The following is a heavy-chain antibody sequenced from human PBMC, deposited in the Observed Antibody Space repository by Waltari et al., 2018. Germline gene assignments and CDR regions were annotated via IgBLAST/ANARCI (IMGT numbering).Heavy chain of an antibody. CDR3: ASSSGSYYVAAFDI. Sequence: QVQLQESGPGLVKPSETLSLPCTVSGGSISSYYWSWIRQPAGKGLVWIGRIYTSGSTNDNPSLNSRVTMSVDTSKNQFSLKLSSVTAADTAVYYCASSSGSYYVAAFDIWGQGTMVTVSS. CDR1: GGSISSYY. CDR2: IYTSGST. J-gene: IGHJ3*02. D-gene: IGHD1-26*01. V-gene: IGHV4-4*07.